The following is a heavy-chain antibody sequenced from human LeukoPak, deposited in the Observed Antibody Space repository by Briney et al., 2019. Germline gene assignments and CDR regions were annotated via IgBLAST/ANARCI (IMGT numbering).Heavy chain of an antibody. D-gene: IGHD3-3*01. Sequence: GGSLRLSCVVSGFTFNSCWMHWVRQAPGKGLVWLSRINNDGSSTIYADSVKGRFTFSRDNAENTLFLEMSSLRVEDTAVYYCVRERNNFWSGHHSIFDSWGQGTLVTVSS. CDR2: INNDGSST. V-gene: IGHV3-74*01. CDR1: GFTFNSCW. J-gene: IGHJ4*02. CDR3: VRERNNFWSGHHSIFDS.